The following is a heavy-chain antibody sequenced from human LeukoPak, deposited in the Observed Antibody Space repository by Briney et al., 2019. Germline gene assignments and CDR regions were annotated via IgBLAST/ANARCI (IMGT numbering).Heavy chain of an antibody. Sequence: SETLSLTCTVSGGSISSYYWSWIRQPPGKGLEWIGYIYYSGSTNYNPSLKSRVTISVDTSKNQFSLKLSSVTAADTAVYYCAREVVWGGSYFLGVFDIWGQGTMVTVSS. V-gene: IGHV4-59*01. D-gene: IGHD1-26*01. CDR1: GGSISSYY. CDR2: IYYSGST. CDR3: AREVVWGGSYFLGVFDI. J-gene: IGHJ3*02.